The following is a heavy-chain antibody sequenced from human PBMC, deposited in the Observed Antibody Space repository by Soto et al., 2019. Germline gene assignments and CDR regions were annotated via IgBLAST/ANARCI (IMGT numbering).Heavy chain of an antibody. V-gene: IGHV4-59*13. D-gene: IGHD3-22*01. Sequence: PETVSLSRTVSGGSISRYCWCWTLQPPRKGLEWIGYIYFRGTTNYNPSLKSRVTMSADTSKNQFSLKLNSVTAADTAVYYCARMNYYDTSGYPFDYWGQGMMVTVS. CDR3: ARMNYYDTSGYPFDY. CDR2: IYFRGTT. J-gene: IGHJ4*02. CDR1: GGSISRYC.